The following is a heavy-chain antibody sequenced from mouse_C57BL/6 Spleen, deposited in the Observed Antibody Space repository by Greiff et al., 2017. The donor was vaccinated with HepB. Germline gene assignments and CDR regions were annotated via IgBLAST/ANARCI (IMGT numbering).Heavy chain of an antibody. D-gene: IGHD2-5*01. Sequence: VQLQQSGAELVRPGASVKLSCTASGFNIKDYYMHWVKQRPEQGLEWIGRIDPEDGDTEYAPKFQGKATMTADTSSNTAYLQLSSLTSEDTAVYYCTTDYSNPYAMDYWGQGTSLTVSS. CDR1: GFNIKDYY. V-gene: IGHV14-1*01. CDR2: IDPEDGDT. J-gene: IGHJ4*01. CDR3: TTDYSNPYAMDY.